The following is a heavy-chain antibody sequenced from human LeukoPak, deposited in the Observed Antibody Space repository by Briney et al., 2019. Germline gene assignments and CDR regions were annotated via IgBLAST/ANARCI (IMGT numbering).Heavy chain of an antibody. V-gene: IGHV3-21*01. D-gene: IGHD6-19*01. CDR3: ARDAQWLVPEGYFYYMDV. CDR2: ISSRSSNI. J-gene: IGHJ6*03. Sequence: GGSLRLSCAGSGFTFSRYSMNWFRQAPGKGLERVSSISSRSSNIFYADSVKGRFTISRDNAKNSLYLQMNSLGAEDTAVYYCARDAQWLVPEGYFYYMDVWGKGTTVTVSS. CDR1: GFTFSRYS.